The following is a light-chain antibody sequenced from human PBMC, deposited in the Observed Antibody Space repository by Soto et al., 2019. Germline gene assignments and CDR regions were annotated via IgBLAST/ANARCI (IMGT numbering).Light chain of an antibody. Sequence: ENLMTLSPATLSLSPGERVTLSCRASQNIHNHMSWFLQKPGQTPRLLIYDAIIRAADVPARFSGSWSGTEFTLTINSLQSEDFAVYYCQQYGSSRRTFGQGTKVDIK. V-gene: IGKV3-15*01. J-gene: IGKJ1*01. CDR1: QNIHNH. CDR3: QQYGSSRRT. CDR2: DAI.